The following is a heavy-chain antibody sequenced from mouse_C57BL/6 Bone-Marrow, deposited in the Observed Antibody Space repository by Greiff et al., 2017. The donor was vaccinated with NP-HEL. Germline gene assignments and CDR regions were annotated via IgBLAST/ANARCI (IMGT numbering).Heavy chain of an antibody. CDR2: IYPGDGDP. CDR1: GYAFSSSW. CDR3: AREELGRRYSDV. V-gene: IGHV1-82*01. D-gene: IGHD4-1*01. J-gene: IGHJ1*03. Sequence: QVQLQQSGPELVKPGASVKISCKASGYAFSSSWMNWVKQRPGKGLEWIGRIYPGDGDPNYNGKFKGKATLTADKSSSTAYMQLSSLTSEDSAVYFCAREELGRRYSDVWGTGTTVTVSS.